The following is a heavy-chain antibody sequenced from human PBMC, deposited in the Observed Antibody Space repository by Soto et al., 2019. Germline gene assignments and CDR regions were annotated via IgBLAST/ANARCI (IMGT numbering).Heavy chain of an antibody. V-gene: IGHV4-39*02. D-gene: IGHD2-8*02. Sequence: SETLSLTCSFSGGSIRGSDDYWGWIRQSPGKGLEYIGSVFYTGSAYYNPSFKSRVSIVADTSTNRFFLNLKSVTATDTGVYYCAKTPTGYYDSWGQGILVTVS. CDR1: GGSIRGSDDY. J-gene: IGHJ4*02. CDR3: AKTPTGYYDS. CDR2: VFYTGSA.